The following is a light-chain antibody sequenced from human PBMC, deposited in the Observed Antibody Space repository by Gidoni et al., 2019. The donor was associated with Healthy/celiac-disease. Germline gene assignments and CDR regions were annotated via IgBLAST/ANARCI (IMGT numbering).Light chain of an antibody. CDR3: QQYYSTPT. CDR1: QSVLYSSNNKNY. CDR2: WAS. J-gene: IGKJ1*01. Sequence: DIVMTQSPDSLAVSLGERATINCKSSQSVLYSSNNKNYLAWYQQKPGQPPKLLISWASTRESGFPDRFSGSGSGTDFTLTISSLQAEDVAVYYCQQYYSTPTFGQGTKVEIK. V-gene: IGKV4-1*01.